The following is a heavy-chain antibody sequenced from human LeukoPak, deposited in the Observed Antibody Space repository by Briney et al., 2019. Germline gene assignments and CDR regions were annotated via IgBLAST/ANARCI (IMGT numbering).Heavy chain of an antibody. Sequence: PGGSLRLSCAASGFPFSSYGMHWVRQAPGKGLEWVAVIWYDGSNKYYADSVKGRFTISRDNSKNTLYLQMNSLRAEDTAVYYCARDGSYDDAFDIWGQGTMVTVSS. CDR1: GFPFSSYG. CDR2: IWYDGSNK. J-gene: IGHJ3*02. V-gene: IGHV3-33*01. D-gene: IGHD5-18*01. CDR3: ARDGSYDDAFDI.